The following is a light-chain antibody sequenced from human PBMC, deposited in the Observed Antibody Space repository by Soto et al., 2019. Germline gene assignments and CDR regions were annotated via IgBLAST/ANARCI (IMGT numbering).Light chain of an antibody. CDR2: AAS. CDR1: QGIGSY. Sequence: IQLTQSPSSLSASVGDRVTISCRASQGIGSYLAWYQQKPGKAPRLLIFAASTLETGVPSRVSGSGFGPDFTLTISSLQPEDLATYYCQQANSFPLTFGPGTKLHI. CDR3: QQANSFPLT. J-gene: IGKJ3*01. V-gene: IGKV1-9*01.